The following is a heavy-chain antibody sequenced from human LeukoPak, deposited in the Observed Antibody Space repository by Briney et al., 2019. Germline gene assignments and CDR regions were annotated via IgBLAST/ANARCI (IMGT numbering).Heavy chain of an antibody. CDR1: GFTFSRSW. Sequence: GGSLRLSCAASGFTFSRSWMSSVRQAPGRGLEWVANIKRDGSEKYYVDSVKGRFTISRDNAKNSLDLQLNSLRAEDTAVYYCARTPADWYFDLWGRGTLVTVSS. V-gene: IGHV3-7*01. J-gene: IGHJ2*01. CDR2: IKRDGSEK. CDR3: ARTPADWYFDL.